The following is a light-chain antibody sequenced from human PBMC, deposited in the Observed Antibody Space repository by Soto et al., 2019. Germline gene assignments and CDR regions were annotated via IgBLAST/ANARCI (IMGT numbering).Light chain of an antibody. CDR1: SSNIGNNY. J-gene: IGLJ2*01. V-gene: IGLV1-51*01. Sequence: QSVLTQSPSVSAAPGQKVTISCSGSSSNIGNNYVSWYQQLPGTAPKLLIYDNNKRPSGIPDRFSGSKSGTSGTLDITGLQTWDEADYYCATWDGSLPGEVFGGGTKLTV. CDR2: DNN. CDR3: ATWDGSLPGEV.